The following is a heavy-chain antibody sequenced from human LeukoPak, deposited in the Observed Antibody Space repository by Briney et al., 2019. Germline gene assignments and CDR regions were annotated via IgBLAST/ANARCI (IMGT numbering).Heavy chain of an antibody. V-gene: IGHV3-74*01. Sequence: GGSLRLSCAASGFALTNYGMHWVRQAPGKGLVWVSHINHDGSLRNYADSVQGRFTVSRDIAKNTLYLHMNRLGADDTATYYCARDVFSLGDSWGQGTLVTVSS. CDR2: INHDGSLR. CDR3: ARDVFSLGDS. CDR1: GFALTNYG. J-gene: IGHJ4*02. D-gene: IGHD5/OR15-5a*01.